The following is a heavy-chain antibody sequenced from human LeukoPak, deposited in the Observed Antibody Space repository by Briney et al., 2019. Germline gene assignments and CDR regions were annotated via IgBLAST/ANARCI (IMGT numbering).Heavy chain of an antibody. J-gene: IGHJ4*02. CDR3: ARDGRNIAATLILDY. CDR1: GYTFTSYG. D-gene: IGHD5-12*01. V-gene: IGHV1-18*01. CDR2: ISAYNGNT. Sequence: GASVKVSCKASGYTFTSYGITWVRHAPGQGLEWMGWISAYNGNTNYAQTVQGRVTMTTDTSTSTAYMELRSLRPDDTAVYYCARDGRNIAATLILDYWGQGTLVTVSS.